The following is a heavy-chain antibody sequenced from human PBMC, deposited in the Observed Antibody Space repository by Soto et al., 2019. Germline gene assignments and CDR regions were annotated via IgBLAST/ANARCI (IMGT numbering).Heavy chain of an antibody. CDR3: ARDRGTIFGVVIRYGMDV. V-gene: IGHV1-69*13. CDR1: GGTFSSYA. CDR2: IIPIFGTA. D-gene: IGHD3-3*01. J-gene: IGHJ6*02. Sequence: SVKVSCKASGGTFSSYAISWVRQAPGQGLEWMGGIIPIFGTANYAQKFQGRVTITADESTSTAYMELSSLRSEDTAVYYCARDRGTIFGVVIRYGMDVWGQGTTVTVSS.